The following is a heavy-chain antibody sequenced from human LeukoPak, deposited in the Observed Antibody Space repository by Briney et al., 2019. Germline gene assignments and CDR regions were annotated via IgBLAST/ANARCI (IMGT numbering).Heavy chain of an antibody. CDR1: GSSFTSYW. CDR3: ARPIYYGSGSYRY. J-gene: IGHJ4*02. CDR2: IYPGDSDT. Sequence: GASLMISCKGSGSSFTSYWIGGVRQMPGKGLEWMGIIYPGDSDTRYSPSFQGQVTISADKSISTAYLQWSSLKASDTAMYYCARPIYYGSGSYRYWGQGTLVTVSS. D-gene: IGHD3-10*01. V-gene: IGHV5-51*01.